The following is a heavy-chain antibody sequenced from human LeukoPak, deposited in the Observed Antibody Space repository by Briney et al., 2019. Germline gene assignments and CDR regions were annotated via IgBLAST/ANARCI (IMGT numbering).Heavy chain of an antibody. Sequence: GGSLRLSCAASGFTFSNAWMSWVRQAPGKGLEWVANIKQDGSEKYYVDSVKGRFTISRDNAKNSLYLQMNSLRAEDTAVYYCARDWADMAAIPLYFDYWGQGTLVTVSS. CDR3: ARDWADMAAIPLYFDY. CDR2: IKQDGSEK. J-gene: IGHJ4*02. V-gene: IGHV3-7*01. D-gene: IGHD2-2*02. CDR1: GFTFSNAW.